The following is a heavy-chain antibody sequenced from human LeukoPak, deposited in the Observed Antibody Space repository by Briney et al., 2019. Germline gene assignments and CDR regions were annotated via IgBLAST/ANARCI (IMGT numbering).Heavy chain of an antibody. D-gene: IGHD6-6*01. J-gene: IGHJ6*03. CDR3: ARVRRPEYSSSSYYYYMDV. CDR2: TNSNSGGT. V-gene: IGHV1-2*02. CDR1: GYTFTGYY. Sequence: ASVKVSCKASGYTFTGYYMHWVRQAPGQGLEWMGWTNSNSGGTNYAQKFQGRVTMTRDTSTTTAYMELNRLRSDDTAVYYCARVRRPEYSSSSYYYYMDVWGKGTTVTVSS.